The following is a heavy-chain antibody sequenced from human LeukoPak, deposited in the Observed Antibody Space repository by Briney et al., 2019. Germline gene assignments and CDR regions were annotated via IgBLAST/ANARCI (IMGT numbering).Heavy chain of an antibody. V-gene: IGHV4-39*07. J-gene: IGHJ5*02. D-gene: IGHD5-24*01. Sequence: PSETLSLTCTVSGGSISSSTYFWGWIRQPPGKGLEWIGTIYYSGSTYYNPSLKSRVTISVDTSKNQFSLKLSSVTSADTAVYYCARESLTWLQSRTSWFDPWGQGTLVTVSS. CDR2: IYYSGST. CDR1: GGSISSSTYF. CDR3: ARESLTWLQSRTSWFDP.